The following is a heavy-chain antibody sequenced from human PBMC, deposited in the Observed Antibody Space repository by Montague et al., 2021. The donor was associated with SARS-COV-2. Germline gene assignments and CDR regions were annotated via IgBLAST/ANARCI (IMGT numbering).Heavy chain of an antibody. CDR3: ASPTYYYDSSGSDAFDI. CDR2: KYYSGST. CDR1: GASISSRSYY. J-gene: IGHJ3*02. D-gene: IGHD3-22*01. Sequence: SETLSLTCTVSGASISSRSYYWGWIRQPPGKGLEWIGFKYYSGSTYYNPTLKSRVTISVDTSKNQFSLKLSSMTAADTAVYYCASPTYYYDSSGSDAFDIWGQGTMVTVSS. V-gene: IGHV4-39*01.